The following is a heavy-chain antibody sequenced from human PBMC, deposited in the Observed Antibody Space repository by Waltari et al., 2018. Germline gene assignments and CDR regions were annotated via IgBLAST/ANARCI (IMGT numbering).Heavy chain of an antibody. CDR2: ISPHNGKT. D-gene: IGHD2-8*01. CDR3: ARDPPYCANGVCSDF. Sequence: QVHLVQSGTEVKRPGASVTVSCKASGYIFHTYGITWVRQAPGQGLEWVGWISPHNGKTYSAQKGQGRISITSDTSTNTATLELRSLTSADTAIYYCARDPPYCANGVCSDFWGQGTLVAVSS. CDR1: GYIFHTYG. V-gene: IGHV1-18*01. J-gene: IGHJ4*02.